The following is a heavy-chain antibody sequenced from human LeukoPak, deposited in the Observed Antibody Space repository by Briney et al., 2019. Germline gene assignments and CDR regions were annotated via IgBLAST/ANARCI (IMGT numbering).Heavy chain of an antibody. V-gene: IGHV3-48*04. J-gene: IGHJ4*02. Sequence: GGSLRLSCAASGFSFSSYTMNWVRQAPGKGLEWVSYISSSGSTIYYADSVKGRFTISRDNAKNSLYLQMNSLRAEDTAVYYCARVPGIAAAGTGYWGQGTLVTVSS. D-gene: IGHD6-13*01. CDR2: ISSSGSTI. CDR3: ARVPGIAAAGTGY. CDR1: GFSFSSYT.